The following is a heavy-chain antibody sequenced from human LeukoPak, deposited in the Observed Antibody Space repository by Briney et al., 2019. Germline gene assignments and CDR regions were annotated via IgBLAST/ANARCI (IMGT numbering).Heavy chain of an antibody. Sequence: QTGGSLRLSCVVSGFTFSSHWMSWVRQAPGKGLEWVANIKQDGSEIYYVDSVRGRFTISRDNAKDSLHLQMNSLRAEDTAVYYCARDVACSGGSCYSRPESNYYYYYGMDVWGQGTTVTVSS. CDR3: ARDVACSGGSCYSRPESNYYYYYGMDV. CDR2: IKQDGSEI. CDR1: GFTFSSHW. V-gene: IGHV3-7*01. J-gene: IGHJ6*02. D-gene: IGHD2-15*01.